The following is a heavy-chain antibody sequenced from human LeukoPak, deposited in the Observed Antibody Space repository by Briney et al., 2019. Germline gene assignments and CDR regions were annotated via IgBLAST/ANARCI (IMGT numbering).Heavy chain of an antibody. Sequence: ASVKVSCKASGFTFTSSAMQWVRQARGQRLEWIGWIVVGSGNTNYAQKFQGRVTITAYKSTSTAYMELSSLRSEDTAVYYCARDNPHIAVAGTTSAFDIWGQGTMVTVSS. V-gene: IGHV1-58*02. CDR3: ARDNPHIAVAGTTSAFDI. CDR2: IVVGSGNT. J-gene: IGHJ3*02. CDR1: GFTFTSSA. D-gene: IGHD6-19*01.